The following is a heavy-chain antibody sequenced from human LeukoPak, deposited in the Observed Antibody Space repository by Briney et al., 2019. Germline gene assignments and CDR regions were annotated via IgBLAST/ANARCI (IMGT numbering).Heavy chain of an antibody. D-gene: IGHD5-24*01. Sequence: ASVKVSCKASGYTFTSYYMHWVRQAPGQGLEWMGIINPSGGSTNYAQKFQGRVTMTRDTSTSTVYMELSRLRSDDTAVYYCARAGTVEMTPLDYXXXGTLVTVSS. CDR1: GYTFTSYY. CDR2: INPSGGST. V-gene: IGHV1-46*01. CDR3: ARAGTVEMTPLDY. J-gene: IGHJ4*01.